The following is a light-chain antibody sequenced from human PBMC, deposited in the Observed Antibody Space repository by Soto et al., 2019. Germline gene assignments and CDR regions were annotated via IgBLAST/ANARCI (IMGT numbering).Light chain of an antibody. J-gene: IGLJ2*01. CDR1: SSDVGGYNY. CDR2: DVS. Sequence: QSALTQPASVSGSPGQSITISCTGTSSDVGGYNYVSWYQQHPGKAPKLMIYDVSNRPSGVSNRFSGSKSGNTASLTISGIQAEDEDDYYCSLYSSSSTLVFGGGTQLTVL. V-gene: IGLV2-14*01. CDR3: SLYSSSSTLV.